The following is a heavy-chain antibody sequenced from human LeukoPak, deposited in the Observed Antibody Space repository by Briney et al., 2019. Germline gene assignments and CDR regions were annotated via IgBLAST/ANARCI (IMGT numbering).Heavy chain of an antibody. CDR2: IYYSGST. J-gene: IGHJ4*02. CDR1: GGSISSGGYS. CDR3: ARLEMATIRAFDY. V-gene: IGHV4-31*03. D-gene: IGHD5-24*01. Sequence: PSQTLSLTCTVSGGSISSGGYSWSWIRQHPGKGLEWIGYIYYSGSTYYNPSLKSRVTISVDTSKNQFSLKLSSVTAADTAVYYCARLEMATIRAFDYWGKGTLVTVSS.